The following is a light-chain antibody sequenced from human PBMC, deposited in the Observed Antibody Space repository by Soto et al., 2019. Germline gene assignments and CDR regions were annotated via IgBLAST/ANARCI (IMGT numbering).Light chain of an antibody. Sequence: EIVMTQSPATLSLSPGERATLSCRASQSVSSNLAWYQQKPGQAPSLLIFGASTRATGIPARFSGSGSGTEFTLNISSLQSEDFATYYCQQIGSYPFTFGPGTKVDI. CDR1: QSVSSN. CDR2: GAS. V-gene: IGKV3-15*01. J-gene: IGKJ3*01. CDR3: QQIGSYPFT.